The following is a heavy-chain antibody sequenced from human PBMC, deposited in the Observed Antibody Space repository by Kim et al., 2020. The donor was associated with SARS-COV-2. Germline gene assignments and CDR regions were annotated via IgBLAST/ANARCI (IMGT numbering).Heavy chain of an antibody. CDR1: GFTFSSYW. Sequence: GGSLRLSCAASGFTFSSYWMSWVRQAPGKGLEWVANIKQDGSEKYYVDSVKGRFTISRDNAKNSLYLQMNSLRAEDTAVYYCARMNDYGDYTTVSGFDYWGQGTLVTVSS. CDR2: IKQDGSEK. J-gene: IGHJ4*02. V-gene: IGHV3-7*01. CDR3: ARMNDYGDYTTVSGFDY. D-gene: IGHD4-17*01.